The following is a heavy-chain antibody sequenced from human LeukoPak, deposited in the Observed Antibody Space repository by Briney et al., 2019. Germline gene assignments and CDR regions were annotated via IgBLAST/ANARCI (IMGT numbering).Heavy chain of an antibody. CDR3: AMATTLFADY. Sequence: GGSLRLSCAASGFTVSSNYMSWVRQAPGKGLEWVSVIYSGGSTYYADSVKGRFTISRDSSRNTLYLQMNSLRAEDTAVYYCAMATTLFADYWGQGTLVTVSS. CDR1: GFTVSSNY. CDR2: IYSGGST. J-gene: IGHJ4*02. V-gene: IGHV3-53*01. D-gene: IGHD5-24*01.